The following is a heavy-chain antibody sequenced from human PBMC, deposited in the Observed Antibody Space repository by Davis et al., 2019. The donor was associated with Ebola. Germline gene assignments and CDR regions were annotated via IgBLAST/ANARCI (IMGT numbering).Heavy chain of an antibody. V-gene: IGHV3-21*01. CDR2: ISSSSSYI. CDR3: AKEDYDILTGKYYYYGMDV. J-gene: IGHJ6*02. CDR1: GFTFSSYS. D-gene: IGHD3-9*01. Sequence: GGSLRLSCAASGFTFSSYSMNWVRQAPGKGLEWVSSISSSSSYIYYADSVKGRFTISRDNAKNSLYLQMNSLRAEDTAVYYCAKEDYDILTGKYYYYGMDVWGQGTTVTVSS.